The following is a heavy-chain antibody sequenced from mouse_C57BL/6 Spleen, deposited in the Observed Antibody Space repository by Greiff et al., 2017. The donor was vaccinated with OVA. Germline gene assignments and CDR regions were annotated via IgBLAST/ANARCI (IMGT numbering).Heavy chain of an antibody. D-gene: IGHD4-1*01. CDR1: GFTFSSYT. J-gene: IGHJ1*03. CDR2: ISGGGSNT. V-gene: IGHV5-9*01. Sequence: EVKLMESGGGLVKPGGSLKLSCAASGFTFSSYTMPWVRQTPEKGLEWVATISGGGSNTYYPDSVKGRFTISRDNAKNTLYLQMSSLRSEDTALYYCASQTGTEYFDVWGTGTTVTVSS. CDR3: ASQTGTEYFDV.